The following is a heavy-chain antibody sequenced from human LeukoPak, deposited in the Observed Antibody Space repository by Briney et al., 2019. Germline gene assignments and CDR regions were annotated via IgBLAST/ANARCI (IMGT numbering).Heavy chain of an antibody. D-gene: IGHD5-18*01. Sequence: SETLSLTCTVSGGSISSSSYYWGWIRQPPGKGLEWIGSIYYSGSTYYNPSLKSRVTISVDTSKNQFSLKLSSVTAADTAVYYCARMWIQLWTFDYWGRGTLVTVSS. CDR3: ARMWIQLWTFDY. CDR2: IYYSGST. CDR1: GGSISSSSYY. J-gene: IGHJ4*02. V-gene: IGHV4-39*01.